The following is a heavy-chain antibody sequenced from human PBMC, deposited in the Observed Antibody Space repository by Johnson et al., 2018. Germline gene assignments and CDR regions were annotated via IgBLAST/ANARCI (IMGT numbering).Heavy chain of an antibody. Sequence: VQLVEAGGGLVQPGGSLRLSCAASGFTFSSYWMHWVRQAPGKGLVWVSRIISDGSSTSYADSVTGRFTLSRDNAKNSVYLQMNSLRVEDTAVYYCTSKLLRWWYAPLMDRWGQGATVTVSS. CDR1: GFTFSSYW. CDR3: TSKLLRWWYAPLMDR. CDR2: IISDGSST. V-gene: IGHV3-74*01. D-gene: IGHD2-15*01. J-gene: IGHJ6*02.